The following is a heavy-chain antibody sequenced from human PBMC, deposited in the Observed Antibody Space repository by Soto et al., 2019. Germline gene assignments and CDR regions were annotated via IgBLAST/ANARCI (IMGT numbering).Heavy chain of an antibody. V-gene: IGHV3-30*18. D-gene: IGHD1-26*01. Sequence: PGGSLRLSCAASGFTFSSNGMHWVRQAPGKGLEWVAVISYDGSNKYYADSVKGRFTISRDNSKNTLYLQMNSLRAEDTAVYYCAKDLTRAVGASSPIHYYSYCMDVWGQGTTVTVSS. CDR2: ISYDGSNK. J-gene: IGHJ6*02. CDR3: AKDLTRAVGASSPIHYYSYCMDV. CDR1: GFTFSSNG.